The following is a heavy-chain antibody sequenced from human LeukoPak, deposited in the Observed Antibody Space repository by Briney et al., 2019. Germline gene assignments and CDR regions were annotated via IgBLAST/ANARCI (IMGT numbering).Heavy chain of an antibody. CDR1: GGSFSDYY. V-gene: IGHV4-34*01. D-gene: IGHD1/OR15-1a*01. Sequence: SETLSLTCAVYGGSFSDYYWSWIRQPPGKGLEWIGEINHSGSTNYNPSLKSRVTISVDTSKNQFFLKLNSVTAADTAVYYCARGVYNWNIDVFDFWGQGTMVTVSS. J-gene: IGHJ3*01. CDR2: INHSGST. CDR3: ARGVYNWNIDVFDF.